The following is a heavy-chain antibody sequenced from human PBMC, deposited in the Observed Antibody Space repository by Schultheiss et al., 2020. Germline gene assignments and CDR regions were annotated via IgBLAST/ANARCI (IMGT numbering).Heavy chain of an antibody. V-gene: IGHV3-30-3*01. J-gene: IGHJ3*01. CDR3: ARVGGVG. Sequence: GESLRLSCAASGFTFSSYAMHWVRQAPGKGLEWVAVISYDGSNKYYADSVKGRFTISRDNSKNTLYLQMNSLRAEDTAVYYCARVGGVGWGQGTMVTVSS. CDR2: ISYDGSNK. CDR1: GFTFSSYA. D-gene: IGHD1-26*01.